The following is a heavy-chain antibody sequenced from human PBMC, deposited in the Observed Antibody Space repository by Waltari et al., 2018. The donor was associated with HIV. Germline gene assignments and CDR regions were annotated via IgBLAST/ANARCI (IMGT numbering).Heavy chain of an antibody. V-gene: IGHV3-74*01. D-gene: IGHD1-1*01. Sequence: EVRLVESGGGLGQPGGSLRLSCAGSGFTFSRYWMHWVRQTPGKGLEWGSRIKPDGTKTDYAYSVKGRFTISRDNAKSTLHLQLNALSVEDTALYFCTGDTFGNDDFWGQGVLVTVSS. CDR3: TGDTFGNDDF. J-gene: IGHJ4*02. CDR2: IKPDGTKT. CDR1: GFTFSRYW.